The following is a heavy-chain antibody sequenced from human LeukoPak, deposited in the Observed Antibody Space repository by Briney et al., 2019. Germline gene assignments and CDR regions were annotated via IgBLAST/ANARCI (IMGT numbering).Heavy chain of an antibody. Sequence: SETLSLTCAVYGGSFSGYYWSWIRQPPGKGLEWIGYMYNSGSTYYNPSLKSRVTISVDTSKNQFSLKLSSVTAADTAVYYCARAGYSSSWYGLIFDYWGQGTLVTVSS. J-gene: IGHJ4*02. CDR1: GGSFSGYY. CDR2: MYNSGST. CDR3: ARAGYSSSWYGLIFDY. V-gene: IGHV4-30-4*08. D-gene: IGHD6-13*01.